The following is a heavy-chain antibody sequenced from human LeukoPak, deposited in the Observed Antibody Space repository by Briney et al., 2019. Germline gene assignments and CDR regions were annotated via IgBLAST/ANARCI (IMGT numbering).Heavy chain of an antibody. D-gene: IGHD6-13*01. CDR3: ARGKWYSSSWYCDY. J-gene: IGHJ4*02. Sequence: ASVKVSCKASGYTFTGYYMHWVRQAPGQGLEWMGWINPNSGGTNYAQKFQGRVTMTRDTSISTAYMELSRLRSDDAAVYYCARGKWYSSSWYCDYWGQGTLVTVSS. V-gene: IGHV1-2*02. CDR1: GYTFTGYY. CDR2: INPNSGGT.